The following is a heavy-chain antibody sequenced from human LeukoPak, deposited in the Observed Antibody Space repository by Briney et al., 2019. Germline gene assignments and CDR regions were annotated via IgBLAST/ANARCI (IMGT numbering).Heavy chain of an antibody. V-gene: IGHV1-69*13. J-gene: IGHJ6*03. D-gene: IGHD2-2*01. CDR2: IIAIFGTA. Sequence: SVEVSCKASGGSFSSYAISWVRLAPGQGLEWMGGIIAIFGTANYAQKFQGRVTITADESTSTAYMELSSLRSEDTAVYYCARDRVVVPAAIGGENYYYMDVWGKGTTVTVSS. CDR3: ARDRVVVPAAIGGENYYYMDV. CDR1: GGSFSSYA.